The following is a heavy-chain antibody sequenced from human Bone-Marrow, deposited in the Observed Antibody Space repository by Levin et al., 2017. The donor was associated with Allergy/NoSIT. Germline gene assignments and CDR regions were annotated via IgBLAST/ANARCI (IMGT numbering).Heavy chain of an antibody. CDR3: ARDRRYSSGAEYFQH. CDR1: GFTFSSYG. D-gene: IGHD5-18*01. V-gene: IGHV3-33*01. Sequence: GGSLRLSCAASGFTFSSYGMHWVRQAPGKGLEWVAVIWYDGSNKYYADSVKGRFTISRDNSKNTLYLQMNSLRAEDTAVYYCARDRRYSSGAEYFQHWGQGTLVTVSS. CDR2: IWYDGSNK. J-gene: IGHJ1*01.